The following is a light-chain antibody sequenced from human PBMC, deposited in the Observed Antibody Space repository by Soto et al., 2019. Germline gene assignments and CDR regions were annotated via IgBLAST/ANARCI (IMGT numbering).Light chain of an antibody. CDR1: QSVSSNH. CDR2: GAS. Sequence: EIVLTQSTGSLSLSPRERATLSCRASQSVSSNHLAWYQQKPGQAPRLLIYGASRRAAGIPDRFSGSGSGTVFTLTISRLEPEDFAVYYCQQYGGSTYTFGQGTKGEIK. CDR3: QQYGGSTYT. J-gene: IGKJ2*01. V-gene: IGKV3-20*01.